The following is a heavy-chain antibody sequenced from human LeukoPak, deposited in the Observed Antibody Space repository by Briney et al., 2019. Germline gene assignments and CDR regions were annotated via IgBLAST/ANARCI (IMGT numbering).Heavy chain of an antibody. D-gene: IGHD7-27*01. J-gene: IGHJ4*02. V-gene: IGHV3-7*03. CDR2: IKQDGNEK. CDR3: AKDGNWARFED. Sequence: PGGSLRLSCAASGFTFSSYWMSWVRQAPGKGLEWVANIKQDGNEKYYVDSVKGRFTISRDNSKNMVLLQINSPTAEDTATYYCAKDGNWARFEDWGQGTLVTVSS. CDR1: GFTFSSYW.